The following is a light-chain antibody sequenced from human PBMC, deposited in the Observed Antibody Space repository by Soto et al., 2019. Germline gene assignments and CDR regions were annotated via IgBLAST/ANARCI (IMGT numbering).Light chain of an antibody. V-gene: IGKV1-12*01. CDR1: QGISSW. J-gene: IGKJ1*01. Sequence: IQMTQSPSSVSASVGDRVTITCRASQGISSWLAWYQQKPGKAPKLLIYAASSLQSGVPSRFSGSGSGTDFTLTINSXQAEDVAVYYCQQYYSTPWTFGQGTKVDIK. CDR3: QQYYSTPWT. CDR2: AAS.